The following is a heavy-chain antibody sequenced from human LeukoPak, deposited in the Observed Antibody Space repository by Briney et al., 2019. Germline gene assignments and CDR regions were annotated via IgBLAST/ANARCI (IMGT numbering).Heavy chain of an antibody. CDR2: ISSSSSTI. CDR3: CRSGYDYY. Sequence: PGGSLRLSCAASGFTFSSYTMSWVRQAPGKGLEWVSYISSSSSTIYYADSVKGRFTISRDNAKNSLYLQMSSLRDEDTAVYYCCRSGYDYYWGQGTLVTVSS. J-gene: IGHJ4*02. D-gene: IGHD5-12*01. CDR1: GFTFSSYT. V-gene: IGHV3-48*02.